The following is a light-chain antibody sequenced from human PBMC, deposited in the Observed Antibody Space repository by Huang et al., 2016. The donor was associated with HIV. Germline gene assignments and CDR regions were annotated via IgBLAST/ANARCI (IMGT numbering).Light chain of an antibody. V-gene: IGKV3D-15*01. J-gene: IGKJ2*02. CDR1: QTISSN. CDR2: SAS. CDR3: QQYNTWPPWT. Sequence: TQSPAILSVSPGEGATLSCRASQTISSNLAWYQQKPGQAPRLLMSSASVRATGIPARFSGSGSGTEFTLTISSLQSEDFAIYYCQQYNTWPPWTFGQGTKLEIK.